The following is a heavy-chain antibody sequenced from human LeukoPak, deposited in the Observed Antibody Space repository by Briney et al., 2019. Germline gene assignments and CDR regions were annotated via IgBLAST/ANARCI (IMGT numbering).Heavy chain of an antibody. Sequence: GGSLRLSCAASGFTVSSNYMSWVRQAPGKELEWVSVIYSGGSTYYADSVKGRFTISRDNSKNTLYLQMNSLRAEDTAVYYCAKGAAYYYDSSGYYNYWGQGTLVTVSS. CDR3: AKGAAYYYDSSGYYNY. D-gene: IGHD3-22*01. CDR1: GFTVSSNY. J-gene: IGHJ4*02. V-gene: IGHV3-53*01. CDR2: IYSGGST.